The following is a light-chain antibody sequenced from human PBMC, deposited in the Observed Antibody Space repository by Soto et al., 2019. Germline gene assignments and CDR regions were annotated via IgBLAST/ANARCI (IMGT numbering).Light chain of an antibody. J-gene: IGLJ1*01. Sequence: QSVLTQPASVSGSPGQSITISCTGTISDFVVYNYVPWYQQHPGKAPKLMIYGVSNRPSGVSNRFSGSKSGNTASLTIPGLQADDEADYYCSSHTISSALQVFGTGTKVTVL. CDR3: SSHTISSALQV. V-gene: IGLV2-14*01. CDR2: GVS. CDR1: ISDFVVYNY.